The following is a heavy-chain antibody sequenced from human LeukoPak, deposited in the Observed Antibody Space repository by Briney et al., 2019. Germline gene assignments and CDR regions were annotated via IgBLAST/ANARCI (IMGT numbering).Heavy chain of an antibody. CDR3: AKDSTASCYSPLDY. V-gene: IGHV3-23*01. CDR1: GLTFSSYA. Sequence: GGSLRLSCAASGLTFSSYAMTWVRQAPGKGLEWVSVISGSGDNTYHADSVKGRFTISRDNSKNTLYLQMNSLRVEDTAVYYCAKDSTASCYSPLDYWGQGTLVTVSS. D-gene: IGHD2-21*02. J-gene: IGHJ4*02. CDR2: ISGSGDNT.